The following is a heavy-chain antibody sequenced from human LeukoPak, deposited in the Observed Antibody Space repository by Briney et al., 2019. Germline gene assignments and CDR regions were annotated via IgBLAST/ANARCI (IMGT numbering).Heavy chain of an antibody. D-gene: IGHD3-22*01. J-gene: IGHJ3*01. Sequence: PGGSLRLSCAASGFTFSSYEMNWVRQAPGKGLEWVSYISSSGSIIYYADSVKGRFTISRDNAKNSLYLQMNSLRAEDTAVYYCASVGVIVVVPLWGQGTMVTVSS. CDR3: ASVGVIVVVPL. CDR2: ISSSGSII. CDR1: GFTFSSYE. V-gene: IGHV3-48*03.